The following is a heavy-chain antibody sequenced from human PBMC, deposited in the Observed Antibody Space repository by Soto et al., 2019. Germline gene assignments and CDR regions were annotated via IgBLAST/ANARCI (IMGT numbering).Heavy chain of an antibody. D-gene: IGHD3-3*01. Sequence: PGESLKISCKGSGYSFTSYWISWVRQMPGKGLEWMGRIDPSDSYTNYSPSFQGHVTISADKSISTAYLQWSSLKASDTAMYYCASHGITIFGVVFTKSGMDVWGQGSTVTVSS. CDR1: GYSFTSYW. V-gene: IGHV5-10-1*01. CDR3: ASHGITIFGVVFTKSGMDV. J-gene: IGHJ6*02. CDR2: IDPSDSYT.